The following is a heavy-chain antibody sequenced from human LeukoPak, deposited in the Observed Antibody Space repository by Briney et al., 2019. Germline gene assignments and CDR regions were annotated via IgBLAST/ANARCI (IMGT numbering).Heavy chain of an antibody. V-gene: IGHV4-59*01. J-gene: IGHJ3*02. CDR1: GGSISSYY. D-gene: IGHD5-24*01. CDR3: ARVKLQFSNAFDI. Sequence: SETLSLTCTVSGGSISSYYWSRIRQPPGKGLEWIGYIYYSGSTNYNPSLKSRVTISVDTSKNQFSLKLSSVTAADTAVYYCARVKLQFSNAFDIWGQGTMVTVSS. CDR2: IYYSGST.